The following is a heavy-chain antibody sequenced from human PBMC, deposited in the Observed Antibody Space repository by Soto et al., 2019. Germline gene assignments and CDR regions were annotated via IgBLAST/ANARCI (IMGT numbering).Heavy chain of an antibody. CDR1: GYTFTSCD. Sequence: ASVKVSCKASGYTFTSCDINWVRQAAGQGLEWIGWMNPNSGNTGYSQKFQGRVTMTRDTSMSTAYMDLSSLRSEDTAVYYCARDLNCYSEVDYYYGMDVWGQGTTVTVSS. J-gene: IGHJ6*02. CDR3: ARDLNCYSEVDYYYGMDV. CDR2: MNPNSGNT. V-gene: IGHV1-8*01. D-gene: IGHD2-15*01.